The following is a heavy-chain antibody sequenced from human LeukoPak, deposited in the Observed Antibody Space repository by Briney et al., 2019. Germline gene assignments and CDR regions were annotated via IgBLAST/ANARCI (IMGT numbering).Heavy chain of an antibody. CDR3: AKDEAPAAGSWNYSYGMDV. J-gene: IGHJ6*02. V-gene: IGHV3-23*01. Sequence: GGSLRLSCVASGFTFSSYAMSWVRQAPGKGLELVSAIGGSGGSTYYADSVKGRFTVSRDDFKNTLYLQMNSLRVEDTAVYYCAKDEAPAAGSWNYSYGMDVWGQGTTVTVSS. D-gene: IGHD6-13*01. CDR1: GFTFSSYA. CDR2: IGGSGGST.